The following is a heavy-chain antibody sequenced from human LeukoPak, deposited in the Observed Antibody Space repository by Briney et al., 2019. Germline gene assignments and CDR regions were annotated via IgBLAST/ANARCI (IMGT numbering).Heavy chain of an antibody. J-gene: IGHJ5*02. Sequence: KPSQTLSLTCTVSGGSINSGDYYWSWIRQPPGKGLEWIGYISYTWRTYYNPSLSSRVTISLDTSKNQFSLSPTSVTAADTAVYYCARRFGGNGGPEPWGQGTLVTVSS. CDR1: GGSINSGDYY. D-gene: IGHD4-23*01. CDR2: ISYTWRT. V-gene: IGHV4-30-4*08. CDR3: ARRFGGNGGPEP.